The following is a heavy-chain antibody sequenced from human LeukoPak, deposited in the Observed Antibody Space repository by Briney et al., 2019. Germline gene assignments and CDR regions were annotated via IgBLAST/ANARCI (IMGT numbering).Heavy chain of an antibody. CDR1: GGSISSSSYY. D-gene: IGHD2-21*02. Sequence: SETLSLTCTVSGGSISSSSYYWGRIRQPPGKGLEWIGSIYYSGSTYYNPSLKSRVTISVDTSKNQFSLKLSSVTAADTAVYYCAREVTAIRGYYYYGMDVWGQGTTVTVSS. J-gene: IGHJ6*02. CDR3: AREVTAIRGYYYYGMDV. V-gene: IGHV4-39*07. CDR2: IYYSGST.